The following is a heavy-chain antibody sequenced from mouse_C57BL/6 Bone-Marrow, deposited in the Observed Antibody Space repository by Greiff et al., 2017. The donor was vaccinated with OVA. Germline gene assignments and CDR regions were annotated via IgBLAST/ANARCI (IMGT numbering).Heavy chain of an antibody. CDR2: IYPRSGNT. CDR1: GYTFTSYG. D-gene: IGHD4-1*01. V-gene: IGHV1-81*01. Sequence: QVQLKESGAELARPGASVKLSCKASGYTFTSYGISWVKQRTGQGLEWIGEIYPRSGNTYYNEKFKGKATLTADKSSSTAYMELRSLTSEDSAVDVCAREGASWDWYFDVWGTGTTVTVSS. CDR3: AREGASWDWYFDV. J-gene: IGHJ1*03.